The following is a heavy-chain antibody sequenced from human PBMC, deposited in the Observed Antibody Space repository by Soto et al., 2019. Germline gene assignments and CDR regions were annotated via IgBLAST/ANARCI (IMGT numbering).Heavy chain of an antibody. CDR2: IYYSGST. CDR1: GDSISSRSYY. CDR3: ARQRTSVVNQGYFDS. J-gene: IGHJ4*02. D-gene: IGHD4-17*01. V-gene: IGHV4-39*01. Sequence: SETLSLTCTVTGDSISSRSYYWGWIRQPPGKGLEWIGSIYYSGSTYNNPSLKSRVSMSVDTSKNQFSLKLRSVTAADTALYYCARQRTSVVNQGYFDSWCQGSLVTVS.